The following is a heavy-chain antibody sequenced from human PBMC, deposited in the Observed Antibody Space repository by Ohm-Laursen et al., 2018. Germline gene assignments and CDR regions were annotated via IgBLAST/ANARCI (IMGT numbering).Heavy chain of an antibody. CDR1: GGSISSGGYY. CDR2: IYYSGST. V-gene: IGHV4-31*03. Sequence: SQTLSLTCTVSGGSISSGGYYWSWIRQHPGKGLEWIGYIYYSGSTYYNPSLKSRVTISVDTSKNQFSLKLSSVTAADTAVYYCASWDEDISDAFDIWGQGTMVTVSS. J-gene: IGHJ3*02. D-gene: IGHD2-15*01. CDR3: ASWDEDISDAFDI.